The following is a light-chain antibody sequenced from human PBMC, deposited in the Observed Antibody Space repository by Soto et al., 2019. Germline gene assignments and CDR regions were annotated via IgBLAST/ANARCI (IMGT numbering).Light chain of an antibody. V-gene: IGKV3-20*01. CDR3: QQYGSSPPIT. CDR2: DAS. J-gene: IGKJ5*01. Sequence: SPPTLSLSPGARATLSCRASQSVSSNLAWYQQKPGQAPRLLIYDASTRAPGIPDRFSGSGSGTDFTLTISRLEPEDFAVYYCQQYGSSPPITFGQGTRLEIK. CDR1: QSVSSN.